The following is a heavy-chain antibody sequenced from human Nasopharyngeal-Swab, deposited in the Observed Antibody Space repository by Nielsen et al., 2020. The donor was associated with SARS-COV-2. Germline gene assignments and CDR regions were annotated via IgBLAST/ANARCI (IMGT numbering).Heavy chain of an antibody. CDR3: ARMDFIASRDY. J-gene: IGHJ4*02. V-gene: IGHV3-53*01. D-gene: IGHD6-13*01. CDR2: IYSRGET. Sequence: GGSLRLSREVSGFSVSYNYMSWVRQAPGKGLEWVAVIYSRGETHYTDSVRGRFTISRDNSKNMVNLQLNSLRAEDTAVYYCARMDFIASRDYWGQGTLVTVSS. CDR1: GFSVSYNY.